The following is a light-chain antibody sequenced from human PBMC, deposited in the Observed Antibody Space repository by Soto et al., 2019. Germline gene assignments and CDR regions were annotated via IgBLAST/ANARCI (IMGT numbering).Light chain of an antibody. CDR2: AAS. Sequence: DIQMTQSPSSLTASVGDRVTITCRASQDIGNDLGWYQQKPGKAPKLLIHAASSLQSGVTSRFCGSGSGTEFTLIIRSLQTEDFATYYCLQINSYPLTFGGGNKVEIK. V-gene: IGKV1-17*01. J-gene: IGKJ4*01. CDR3: LQINSYPLT. CDR1: QDIGND.